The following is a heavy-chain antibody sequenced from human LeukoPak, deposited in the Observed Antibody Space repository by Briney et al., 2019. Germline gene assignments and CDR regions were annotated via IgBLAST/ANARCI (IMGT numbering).Heavy chain of an antibody. J-gene: IGHJ4*02. Sequence: SETLSLTCTVSGVSISSSSYYWGWIRQPPGKGLEWIGSIYYSGNTYYNASLKSQVSISIDTSKNQFSLRLTSVTAADTAVYYCARQTGSGLFILPGGQGTLVTVSS. CDR1: GVSISSSSYY. CDR2: IYYSGNT. CDR3: ARQTGSGLFILP. D-gene: IGHD3/OR15-3a*01. V-gene: IGHV4-39*01.